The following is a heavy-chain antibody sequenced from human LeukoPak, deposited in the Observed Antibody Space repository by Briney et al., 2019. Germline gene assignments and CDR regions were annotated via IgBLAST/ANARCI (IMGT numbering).Heavy chain of an antibody. D-gene: IGHD1-26*01. J-gene: IGHJ4*02. CDR3: ARIPWRAYIVGATRINRYFDY. CDR1: GGSISSGDYY. CDR2: IYYSGST. V-gene: IGHV4-30-4*01. Sequence: SETLSLTCTVSGGSISSGDYYWSWIRQPPGKGLEWIGYIYYSGSTYYNPSLKSRVTISVDTSKNQFSLKLSSVTAADTAVYYCARIPWRAYIVGATRINRYFDYWGQGTLVTVSS.